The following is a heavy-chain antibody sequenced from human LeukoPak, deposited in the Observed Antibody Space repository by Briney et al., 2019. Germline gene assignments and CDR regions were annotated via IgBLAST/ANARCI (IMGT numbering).Heavy chain of an antibody. CDR1: GDSVSSNSAA. Sequence: SQTLSLTCSISGDSVSSNSAAWTWIRQSPLRGLEWLGRTYYRSKWYNDYAVSVKSRITVKSDTSKNQFSLQLNSVTPEDTAVYYCASTHGPIDHWGQGTLVTVSS. J-gene: IGHJ5*02. V-gene: IGHV6-1*01. D-gene: IGHD2-8*01. CDR2: TYYRSKWYN. CDR3: ASTHGPIDH.